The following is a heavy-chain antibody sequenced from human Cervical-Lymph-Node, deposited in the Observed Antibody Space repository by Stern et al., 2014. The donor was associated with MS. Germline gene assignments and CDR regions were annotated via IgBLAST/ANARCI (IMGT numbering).Heavy chain of an antibody. D-gene: IGHD3-3*01. CDR1: GGSVSSGGYT. V-gene: IGHV4-30-2*01. CDR3: ARVVRFLEWVPFDP. J-gene: IGHJ5*02. Sequence: VQLVESGSGLVRPSQTLSLTCTVSGGSVSSGGYTWSWLRQPPGKGLEWIGYIYEDESCYYNPSLKSRVTISIDRSKNQFSLRLSSMTAADTALYYCARVVRFLEWVPFDPWGQGILVTVSS. CDR2: IYEDESC.